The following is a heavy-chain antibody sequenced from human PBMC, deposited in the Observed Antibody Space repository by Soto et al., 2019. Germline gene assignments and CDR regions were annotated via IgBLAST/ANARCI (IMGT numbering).Heavy chain of an antibody. Sequence: QVQLVESGGGVIQPGRSLRLSCAASGFTLRLHAMHWVRQAPGKGLEWVAQIWYDGSNKYYTDSVKGRFTVSRDDFKNPVFLKMDSLRAEDTAVYYCARDGQQLTPYALDVWGQGTTVIVSS. CDR2: IWYDGSNK. V-gene: IGHV3-33*08. J-gene: IGHJ6*02. CDR1: GFTLRLHA. D-gene: IGHD6-13*01. CDR3: ARDGQQLTPYALDV.